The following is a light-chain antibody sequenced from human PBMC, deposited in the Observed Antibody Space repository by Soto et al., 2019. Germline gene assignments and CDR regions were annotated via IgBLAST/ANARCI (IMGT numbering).Light chain of an antibody. J-gene: IGLJ3*02. V-gene: IGLV2-14*01. Sequence: QSVLTQPASVSGSPGQSITISCTGTSSDVGGYNYVSWYQQHPGKAPKLMIYDVSNRPSGVYNRFSGSKSGNTASLTISGLQAEDEADYYCSSYTSSSNWVFGGGTTLTVL. CDR1: SSDVGGYNY. CDR3: SSYTSSSNWV. CDR2: DVS.